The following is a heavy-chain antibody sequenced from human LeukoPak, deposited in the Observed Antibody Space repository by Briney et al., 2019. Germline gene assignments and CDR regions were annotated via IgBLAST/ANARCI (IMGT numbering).Heavy chain of an antibody. CDR2: ISNSGSTI. J-gene: IGHJ6*03. CDR1: GFTFSDYY. D-gene: IGHD6-6*01. Sequence: PGGSLRLSCAAYGFTFSDYYMSWIRQAPGKGLEWVSYISNSGSTIYYADPVKGPFTISRDNAKNSLYLQMNSLRAEDTAVYYCARVSAHHYYYYYMDVWGKGTTVTVSS. V-gene: IGHV3-11*01. CDR3: ARVSAHHYYYYYMDV.